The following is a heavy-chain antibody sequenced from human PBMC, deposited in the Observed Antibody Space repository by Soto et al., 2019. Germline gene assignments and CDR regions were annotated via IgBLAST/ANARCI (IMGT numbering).Heavy chain of an antibody. Sequence: PSETLSLTCTVSGGSISSYDWSWIRQPPGKGLEWIGYVYSSGSTNYNPSLKSRVTISVDTSRNQFSLKVNSVTAADTAVYYCARRAVVAVTGSLDNWLDPWGQGILVTSPQ. CDR3: ARRAVVAVTGSLDNWLDP. J-gene: IGHJ5*02. CDR1: GGSISSYD. V-gene: IGHV4-59*01. D-gene: IGHD2-21*01. CDR2: VYSSGST.